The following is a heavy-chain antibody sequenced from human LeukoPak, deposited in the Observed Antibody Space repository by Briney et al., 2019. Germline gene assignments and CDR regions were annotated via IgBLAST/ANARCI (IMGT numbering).Heavy chain of an antibody. V-gene: IGHV1-2*02. J-gene: IGHJ5*02. CDR1: VYTFTGDF. Sequence: GASVKVSCKASVYTFTGDFIHWVRQAPGQGLEWMGWINSDSGGTNYARKFQGRATMTRDTSISTAYMELSSLRSDDTAVFYCARGNIATRRGETWFTPWGQGTLVTVSS. CDR2: INSDSGGT. CDR3: ARGNIATRRGETWFTP. D-gene: IGHD6-6*01.